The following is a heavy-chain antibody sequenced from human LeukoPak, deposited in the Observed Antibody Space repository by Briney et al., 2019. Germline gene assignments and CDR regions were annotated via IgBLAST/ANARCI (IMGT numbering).Heavy chain of an antibody. Sequence: GESLQISCKGSGYRFTSYWIGWVRPMPGKGLEWMGIIYPGDSDTRYSPSFQGQVTISADKSISTAYLQWSSLKASDTAMYYCASGYDSEYFDYWGQGTLVTVSS. D-gene: IGHD5-12*01. CDR2: IYPGDSDT. CDR3: ASGYDSEYFDY. CDR1: GYRFTSYW. J-gene: IGHJ4*02. V-gene: IGHV5-51*01.